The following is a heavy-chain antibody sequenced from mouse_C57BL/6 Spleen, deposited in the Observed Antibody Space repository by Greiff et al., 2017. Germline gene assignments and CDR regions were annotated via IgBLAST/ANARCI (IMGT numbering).Heavy chain of an antibody. D-gene: IGHD1-1*01. CDR2: INPNNGGT. Sequence: EVKLMESGPELVKPGASVKIPCKASGYTFTDYNMDWVKQSHGKSLEWIGDINPNNGGTIYNQKFKGKATLTVDKSSSTAYMELRSLTSEDTAVYYCARRSYYGSSFAWFAYWGQGTLVTVSA. J-gene: IGHJ3*01. CDR3: ARRSYYGSSFAWFAY. CDR1: GYTFTDYN. V-gene: IGHV1-18*01.